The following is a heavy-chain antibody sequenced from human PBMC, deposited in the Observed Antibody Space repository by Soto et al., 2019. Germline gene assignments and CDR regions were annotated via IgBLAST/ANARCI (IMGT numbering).Heavy chain of an antibody. J-gene: IGHJ4*02. Sequence: SETLSLTCTVSGGSIRSGDSYWTWIRQNPGKSLEWIGYIHYTGTTYYNPSLQSRLAISVDTSKNQFSLKLSSVTAVDKAVYYCARDRSKQLVCFDYWGQGGLVTDSS. CDR3: ARDRSKQLVCFDY. CDR2: IHYTGTT. CDR1: GGSIRSGDSY. V-gene: IGHV4-31*03. D-gene: IGHD6-13*01.